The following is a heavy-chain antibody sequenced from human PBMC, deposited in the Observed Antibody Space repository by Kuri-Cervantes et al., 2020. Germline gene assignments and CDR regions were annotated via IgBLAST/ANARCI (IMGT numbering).Heavy chain of an antibody. CDR1: GGSVSSGSYY. V-gene: IGHV4-39*07. CDR2: IYYSGST. J-gene: IGHJ4*02. Sequence: ESLKISCTVSGGSVSSGSYYWSWIRQPPGKGLEWIGSIYYSGSTYYNPSLKSRVTISVDTSKNQFSLKLSSVTAADTAVYYCARGDSSAFFDYWGQGTLVTVSS. CDR3: ARGDSSAFFDY. D-gene: IGHD3-10*01.